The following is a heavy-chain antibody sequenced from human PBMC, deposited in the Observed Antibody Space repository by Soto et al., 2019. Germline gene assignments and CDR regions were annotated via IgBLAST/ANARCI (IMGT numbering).Heavy chain of an antibody. CDR1: GGSFSGYY. CDR3: ARGQGVAGYYYGMDV. J-gene: IGHJ6*02. Sequence: PSETLSLTCAVYGGSFSGYYWSWIRQPPGKGLEWIGEINHSGSTNYNPSLKSRVTISVDTSKNQFSLKLSSVTAADTAVYYCARGQGVAGYYYGMDVWGQGTTVTVSS. D-gene: IGHD6-19*01. V-gene: IGHV4-34*01. CDR2: INHSGST.